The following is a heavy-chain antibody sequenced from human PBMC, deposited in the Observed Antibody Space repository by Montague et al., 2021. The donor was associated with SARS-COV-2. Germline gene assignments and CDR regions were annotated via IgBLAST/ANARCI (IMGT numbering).Heavy chain of an antibody. CDR2: TYYGSSWNT. J-gene: IGHJ3*02. CDR3: ARGWNYAFDI. Sequence: CAISGDSVSRNNPAWNWIRQSPSRGLEWLGRTYYGSSWNTDYAVSVKSRITISPDTSKNQFSLHLNSVTPEDTAVHYCARGWNYAFDIWSQGTMVTVSS. CDR1: GDSVSRNNPA. D-gene: IGHD1-7*01. V-gene: IGHV6-1*01.